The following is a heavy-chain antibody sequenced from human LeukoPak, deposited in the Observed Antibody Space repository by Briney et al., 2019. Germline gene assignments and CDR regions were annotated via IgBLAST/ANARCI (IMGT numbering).Heavy chain of an antibody. J-gene: IGHJ4*02. CDR1: GFTFSNYW. V-gene: IGHV3-74*03. CDR2: INGDGSST. CDR3: AREFSSGWTHFDY. D-gene: IGHD6-19*01. Sequence: GGSLRLSCAAAGFTFSNYWMHWVRQAPGMGLVWVSRINGDGSSTTYADSVKGRFTISRENAKNTLYLQVNSLRAEDTAVYYCAREFSSGWTHFDYWGQGTLVTVSS.